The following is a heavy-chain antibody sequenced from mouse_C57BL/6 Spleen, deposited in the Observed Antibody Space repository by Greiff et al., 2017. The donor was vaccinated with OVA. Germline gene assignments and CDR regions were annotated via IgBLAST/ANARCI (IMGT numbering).Heavy chain of an antibody. CDR1: GYTFTSYW. CDR2: INPSNGGT. D-gene: IGHD1-1*01. CDR3: ARSEHYGSSWFAY. Sequence: VQLQQPGTELVKPGASVKLSCKASGYTFTSYWMHWVKQRPGQGLEWIGNINPSNGGTNYNEKFKSKATLTVDKSSSTAYMQLSSLTSEGSAVYYCARSEHYGSSWFAYWGQGTLVTVSA. V-gene: IGHV1-53*01. J-gene: IGHJ3*01.